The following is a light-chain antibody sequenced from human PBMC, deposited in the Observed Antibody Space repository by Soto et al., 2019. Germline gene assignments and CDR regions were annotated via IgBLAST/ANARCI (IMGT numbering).Light chain of an antibody. Sequence: QSVLTQPPSVSGAPGQRVTISCTGSSSKIGAGYDVHWYQQLPGTAPKVLIYGNSNRPSGVPDRFSGSKSGTSASLAITGLQAEDEADYYSQSYDSSLSAVVFGGGTKLTVL. CDR1: SSKIGAGYD. CDR3: QSYDSSLSAVV. V-gene: IGLV1-40*01. J-gene: IGLJ2*01. CDR2: GNS.